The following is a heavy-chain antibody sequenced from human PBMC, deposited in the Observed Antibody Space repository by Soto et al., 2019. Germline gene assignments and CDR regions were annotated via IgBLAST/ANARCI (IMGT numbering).Heavy chain of an antibody. D-gene: IGHD2-21*02. CDR3: ARDPVAYCGGDCRTFDY. CDR2: ISFDGSNK. V-gene: IGHV3-30-3*01. CDR1: GFTFSSYA. J-gene: IGHJ4*02. Sequence: QVQLVESGGGVVQPGRSLRLSCAASGFTFSSYAMHWVRQAPGKGLEWVAVISFDGSNKYYADSVKGRFTISRDNSVNXXSLQMNRLRAEDTAVYYCARDPVAYCGGDCRTFDYWGQGTLVTVSS.